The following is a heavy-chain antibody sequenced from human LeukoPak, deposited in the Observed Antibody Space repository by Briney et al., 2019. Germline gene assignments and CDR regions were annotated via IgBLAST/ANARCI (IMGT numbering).Heavy chain of an antibody. CDR3: ARQEIGLRSFDP. D-gene: IGHD3/OR15-3a*01. Sequence: PSETLSLTCAVSGGSISSSHWWSWVRQPPGKGLEWIGEIYHTGSTNNNPSLKSRVTISVDESKNQLSLKLSSVTAADTAVYYCARQEIGLRSFDPWGQGTLVTVSS. J-gene: IGHJ5*02. V-gene: IGHV4-4*02. CDR2: IYHTGST. CDR1: GGSISSSHW.